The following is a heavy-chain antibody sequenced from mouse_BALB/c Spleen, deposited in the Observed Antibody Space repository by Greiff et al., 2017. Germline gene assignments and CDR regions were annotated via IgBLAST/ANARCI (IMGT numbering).Heavy chain of an antibody. CDR3: ATPYRYAYAMDY. V-gene: IGHV14-3*02. J-gene: IGHJ4*01. D-gene: IGHD2-14*01. Sequence: EVQLQQSGAELVKPGASVKLSCTASGFNIKDTYMHWVKQRPEQGLEWIGRIDPANGNTKYDPKFQGKATITADTSSNTAYLQLSSLTSEDTAVYYCATPYRYAYAMDYWGQGTSVTVSS. CDR2: IDPANGNT. CDR1: GFNIKDTY.